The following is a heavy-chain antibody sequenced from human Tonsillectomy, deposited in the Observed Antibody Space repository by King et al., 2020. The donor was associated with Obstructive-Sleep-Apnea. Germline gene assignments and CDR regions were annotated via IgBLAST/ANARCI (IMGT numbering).Heavy chain of an antibody. D-gene: IGHD5-24*01. CDR2: IYYSGST. Sequence: VQLQESGPGLVKPSETLSLTCTVSGGFISSYYWSWIRQPPGKGLEWIGYIYYSGSTNYNPSLKSRVTISVDTSKNQFSLKLSSVTAADTAVYYCARGARGEMATMYYWGQGTLVTVSS. CDR3: ARGARGEMATMYY. CDR1: GGFISSYY. J-gene: IGHJ4*02. V-gene: IGHV4-59*01.